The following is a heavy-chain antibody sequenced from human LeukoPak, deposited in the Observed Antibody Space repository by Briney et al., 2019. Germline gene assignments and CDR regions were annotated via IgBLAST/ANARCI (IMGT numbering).Heavy chain of an antibody. CDR3: ARDMGGEVVVTANIDY. Sequence: GGSLRLSCAASGFSFSSYGMTWVRQAPGKGLEWVSAISGSGGSTYYADSVKGRFTISRDNSKNTLYLQMNSLRAEDTAVYYCARDMGGEVVVTANIDYWGQGTLVTVSS. V-gene: IGHV3-23*01. D-gene: IGHD2-21*02. CDR2: ISGSGGST. J-gene: IGHJ4*02. CDR1: GFSFSSYG.